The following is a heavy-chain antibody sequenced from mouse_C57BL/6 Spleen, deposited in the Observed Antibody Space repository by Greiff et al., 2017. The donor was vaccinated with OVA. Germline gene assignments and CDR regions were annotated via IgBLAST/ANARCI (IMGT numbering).Heavy chain of an antibody. CDR1: GFNIKDYY. J-gene: IGHJ4*01. V-gene: IGHV14-1*01. CDR3: TTRGSSYDCAMDY. Sequence: EVQLQQSGAELVRPGASVKLSCTASGFNIKDYYMHWVKQRPEQGLEWIGRIDPEDGDTEYAPQFQGKATMTADTSSNTADLQLSSLTSEDTAVYYCTTRGSSYDCAMDYWGQGTSVTVSS. D-gene: IGHD1-1*01. CDR2: IDPEDGDT.